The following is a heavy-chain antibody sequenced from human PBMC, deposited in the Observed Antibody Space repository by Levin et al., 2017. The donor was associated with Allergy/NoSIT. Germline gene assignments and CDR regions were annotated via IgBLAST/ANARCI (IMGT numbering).Heavy chain of an antibody. CDR2: ISGSGGST. Sequence: PSGGSLRLSCAASGFTFSSYAMSWVRQAPGKGLEWVSAISGSGGSTYYADSVKGRFTISRDNSKNTLYLQMNSLRAEDTAVYYCAKDKANWGFLYYGMDVWGQGTTVTVSS. J-gene: IGHJ6*02. CDR3: AKDKANWGFLYYGMDV. D-gene: IGHD7-27*01. V-gene: IGHV3-23*01. CDR1: GFTFSSYA.